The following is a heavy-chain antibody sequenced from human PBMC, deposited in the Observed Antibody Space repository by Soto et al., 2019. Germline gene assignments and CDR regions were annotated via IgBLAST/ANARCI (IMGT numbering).Heavy chain of an antibody. J-gene: IGHJ6*02. Sequence: QVQLQESGPGLVKPSETLSLTCTVSGGSVSSGSYYWSWIRQPPGKGLEWIGYIYYSGSTNYNPSLRGRVTIPVNPSKNQFPRKLSSGTAADTAVYYWARDRATVIRGPTYGMDVWGQGTTVTVSS. CDR3: ARDRATVIRGPTYGMDV. D-gene: IGHD4-17*01. CDR2: IYYSGST. CDR1: GGSVSSGSYY. V-gene: IGHV4-61*01.